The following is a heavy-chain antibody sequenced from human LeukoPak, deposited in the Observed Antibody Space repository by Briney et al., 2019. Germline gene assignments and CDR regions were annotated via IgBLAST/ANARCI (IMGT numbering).Heavy chain of an antibody. D-gene: IGHD3-22*01. Sequence: SETLSLTCTVSGSSVNSGTYYWGWIRQPPGKGLEWIGDIYYSRSAYYNPSLKSRVTMSVDTSKNQFSLKLSSVTAADTAVYYCARKPIVNSAWYYFDFWGQGTLVTVSS. CDR3: ARKPIVNSAWYYFDF. J-gene: IGHJ4*02. CDR2: IYYSRSA. CDR1: GSSVNSGTYY. V-gene: IGHV4-39*07.